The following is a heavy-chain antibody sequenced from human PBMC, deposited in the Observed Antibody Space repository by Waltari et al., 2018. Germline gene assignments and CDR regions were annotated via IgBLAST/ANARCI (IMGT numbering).Heavy chain of an antibody. D-gene: IGHD4-17*01. CDR3: AREGSHLTTVNDY. J-gene: IGHJ4*02. Sequence: QEHLVPSGAEVKKPGASVRVSCKASVYTFHAYYIHWVRQAPGQGPQWMGWINPRSGETKFTQKFQGRVTMTRDTSLNTAYMEISSLVFDDTAVYYCAREGSHLTTVNDYWGQGTQVIVSS. CDR2: INPRSGET. V-gene: IGHV1-2*02. CDR1: VYTFHAYY.